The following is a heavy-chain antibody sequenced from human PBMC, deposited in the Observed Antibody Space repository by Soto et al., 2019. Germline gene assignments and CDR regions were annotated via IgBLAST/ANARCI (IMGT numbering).Heavy chain of an antibody. V-gene: IGHV3-48*01. D-gene: IGHD2-2*01. CDR3: ARSYCSSTSCLLPYYYYYYMDV. J-gene: IGHJ6*03. CDR2: VSSSSSTI. CDR1: GFTFSSYS. Sequence: GGSLRLSCAASGFTFSSYSMNWVRQAPGKGLEWVSYVSSSSSTIYYADSVKGRFTISRDNAKNSLYLQMNSLRAEDTAVYYCARSYCSSTSCLLPYYYYYYMDVWGKGTTVTVSS.